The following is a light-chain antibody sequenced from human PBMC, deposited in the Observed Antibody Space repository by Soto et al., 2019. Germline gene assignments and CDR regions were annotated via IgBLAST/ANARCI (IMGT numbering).Light chain of an antibody. CDR2: AAS. CDR3: EQSYSTPHT. CDR1: QSISSY. J-gene: IGKJ2*01. V-gene: IGKV1-39*01. Sequence: DIQMTQSPSSLSASVGDRVTITCRARQSISSYLYWYQQKPGKAPKLLIYAASSLQRGVPSRFSRSGYGTDFTLTISSLHPADFTTYSCEQSYSTPHTFGQGTKLEI.